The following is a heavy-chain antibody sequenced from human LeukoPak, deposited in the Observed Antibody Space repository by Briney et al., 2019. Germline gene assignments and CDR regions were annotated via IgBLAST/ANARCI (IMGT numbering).Heavy chain of an antibody. J-gene: IGHJ4*02. Sequence: GGSLRLSCAASGFTFSSYEMNWVRQAPGKGLEWVSYISSSGSTIYYADSVKGRFTISRDNSKNTLYLQMNSLRAEDTAVYYCAKKSTTVITYYFDYWGQGTLVTVSS. CDR3: AKKSTTVITYYFDY. V-gene: IGHV3-48*03. CDR2: ISSSGSTI. D-gene: IGHD4-11*01. CDR1: GFTFSSYE.